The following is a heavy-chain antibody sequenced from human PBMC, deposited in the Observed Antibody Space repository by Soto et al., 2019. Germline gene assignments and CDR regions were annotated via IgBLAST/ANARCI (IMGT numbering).Heavy chain of an antibody. D-gene: IGHD1-20*01. V-gene: IGHV1-18*01. Sequence: GASVKVSCXASGYTFTIYGISWVRQAPGQGLEWMGWISAYNGNTNYAQKLQGRVTMTTDTSTSTAYMELRSLRSDDTAVYYCARYNSGYYYYYYMDVWGKGTTVTVSS. CDR2: ISAYNGNT. CDR3: ARYNSGYYYYYYMDV. J-gene: IGHJ6*03. CDR1: GYTFTIYG.